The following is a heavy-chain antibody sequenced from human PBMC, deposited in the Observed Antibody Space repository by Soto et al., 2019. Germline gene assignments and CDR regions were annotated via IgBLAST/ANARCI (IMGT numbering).Heavy chain of an antibody. Sequence: AAVQVSSKASGYRLTELSMRWVRQAPGKGLEWMGCFDLEDGETIYAQKFQGRVTMTKDTSTDTAYMELSSLRSEDTAVYYCTTLSLIHGIEAEANFDYWGQGTLVTVSS. CDR2: FDLEDGET. CDR1: GYRLTELS. D-gene: IGHD3-16*01. CDR3: TTLSLIHGIEAEANFDY. J-gene: IGHJ4*02. V-gene: IGHV1-24*01.